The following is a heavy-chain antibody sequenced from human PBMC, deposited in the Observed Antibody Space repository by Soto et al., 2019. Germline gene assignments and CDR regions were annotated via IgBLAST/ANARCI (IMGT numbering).Heavy chain of an antibody. Sequence: SVKVSCRASGGTFSNYASSWVRQAPGQGLEWMGGIIPILDAVFYAPKFQGRVTITADESTSTAYIQLSSLRSEDTAMYYCARDRNFYGLVSSTHDFGYGGQGPLVTVSS. CDR3: ARDRNFYGLVSSTHDFGY. D-gene: IGHD3-10*01. J-gene: IGHJ4*02. CDR1: GGTFSNYA. V-gene: IGHV1-69*13. CDR2: IIPILDAV.